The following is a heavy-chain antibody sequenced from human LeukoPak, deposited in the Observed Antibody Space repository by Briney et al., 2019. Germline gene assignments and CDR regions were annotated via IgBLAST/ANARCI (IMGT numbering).Heavy chain of an antibody. CDR3: ARGAEQYYYDFWSGYLYYFDY. CDR1: GGSVNSGNYY. CDR2: IYYSGST. Sequence: SETLSLTCTVSGGSVNSGNYYWSWIRQPPGKGLEWIGFIYYSGSTNYNPSLKSRVTISVDTSKNQFSLKLSSVTAADTAVYYCARGAEQYYYDFWSGYLYYFDYWGQGTLVTVSS. J-gene: IGHJ4*02. D-gene: IGHD3-3*01. V-gene: IGHV4-61*01.